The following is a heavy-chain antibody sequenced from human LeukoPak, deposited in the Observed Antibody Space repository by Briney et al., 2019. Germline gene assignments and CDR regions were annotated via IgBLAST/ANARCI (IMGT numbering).Heavy chain of an antibody. CDR1: GFTFYDYG. Sequence: GRSLRLSCAASGFTFYDYGMHWVRHAPGKGLEWVSGISWNSGTIGYADSVKGRFTISRDNAKNSLYLQMNSLRAEDTALYYCAKDISGWLGFDHWGQGTLVTVSS. D-gene: IGHD6-19*01. CDR2: ISWNSGTI. CDR3: AKDISGWLGFDH. J-gene: IGHJ4*02. V-gene: IGHV3-9*01.